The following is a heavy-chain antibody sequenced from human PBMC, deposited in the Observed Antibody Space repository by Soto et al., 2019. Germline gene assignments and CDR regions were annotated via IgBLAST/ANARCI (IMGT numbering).Heavy chain of an antibody. Sequence: KPSETLSLTCTVSGGSVISASYYWSWIRQPPGKGLEWIGYIYYSGSPNYNPSLKSRVTISLDTSKNQFSLKLNSVTAADTAVYYCARGPPPNWFDPWGQGTMVTVYS. CDR1: GGSVISASYY. J-gene: IGHJ5*02. CDR2: IYYSGSP. CDR3: ARGPPPNWFDP. V-gene: IGHV4-61*01.